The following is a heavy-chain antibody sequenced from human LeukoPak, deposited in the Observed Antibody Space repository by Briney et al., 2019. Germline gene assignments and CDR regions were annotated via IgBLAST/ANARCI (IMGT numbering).Heavy chain of an antibody. CDR1: GFTFSLYW. V-gene: IGHV3-7*01. J-gene: IGHJ6*02. Sequence: GGSLRLSCAASGFTFSLYWMSWVRQAPGKGLEWVANIKQDGSEKYYVDSVKGRFTISRDNAKNSLYLQMNSLRADDTAVYHCARDWYYGSGPEYYYGMDVWGQGTTVTVSS. CDR2: IKQDGSEK. CDR3: ARDWYYGSGPEYYYGMDV. D-gene: IGHD3-10*01.